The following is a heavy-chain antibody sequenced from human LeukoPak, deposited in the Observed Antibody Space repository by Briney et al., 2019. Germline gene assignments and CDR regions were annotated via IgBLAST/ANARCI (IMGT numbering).Heavy chain of an antibody. CDR1: GGSITSYY. D-gene: IGHD6-6*01. CDR2: SYYSGST. J-gene: IGHJ4*02. V-gene: IGHV4-59*01. CDR3: ARGPISARPGLDY. Sequence: PSETLSLTCSVSGGSITSYYWSWIRQPPGKGLEWIGYSYYSGSTNSNPSLKSRATISVDASKNQFSLKLSSVTAADTAVYYCARGPISARPGLDYWGQGTLVTVSS.